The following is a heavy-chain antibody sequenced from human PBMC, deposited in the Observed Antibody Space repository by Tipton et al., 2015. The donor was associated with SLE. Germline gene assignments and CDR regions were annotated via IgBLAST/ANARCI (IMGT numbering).Heavy chain of an antibody. CDR2: ISYDGSNK. CDR3: ARESTMIVVAHYGMDV. D-gene: IGHD3-22*01. V-gene: IGHV3-30*04. Sequence: LRLSCAASGFTFSSYAMHWVRQAPGKGLEWVAVISYDGSNKYYADSVKGRFTISRDNSKNTLYLQMNSLRAEDTAVYYCARESTMIVVAHYGMDVWGQGTTVTVSS. J-gene: IGHJ6*02. CDR1: GFTFSSYA.